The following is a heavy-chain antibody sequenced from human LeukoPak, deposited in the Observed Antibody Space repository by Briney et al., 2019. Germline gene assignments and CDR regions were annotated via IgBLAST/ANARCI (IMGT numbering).Heavy chain of an antibody. CDR3: AREFRLSTAVWFVP. CDR1: GFTSRSSW. V-gene: IGHV3-7*05. D-gene: IGHD2/OR15-2a*01. Sequence: GGSLRLSCAASGFTSRSSWMTWVRQAPGKGLEWVANVKGDGSEKDFVDSVKGRFTISRDNAKNSLYLHMNPLRAEDTPVYYCAREFRLSTAVWFVPWGQGALVTVSS. CDR2: VKGDGSEK. J-gene: IGHJ5*02.